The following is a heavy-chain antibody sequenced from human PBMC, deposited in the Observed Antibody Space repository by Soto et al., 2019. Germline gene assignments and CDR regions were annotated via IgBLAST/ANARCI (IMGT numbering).Heavy chain of an antibody. CDR1: GFTVSSNY. CDR3: ARSSNSIAAAGTGFDY. D-gene: IGHD6-13*01. Sequence: GSLRLSCAASGFTVSSNYMSWVRQAPGKGLEWVSVIYSGGSTYYADSVKGRFTISRDNSKNTLYLQMNSLRAEDTAVYYCARSSNSIAAAGTGFDYWRQGTLVTVSS. V-gene: IGHV3-53*01. J-gene: IGHJ4*02. CDR2: IYSGGST.